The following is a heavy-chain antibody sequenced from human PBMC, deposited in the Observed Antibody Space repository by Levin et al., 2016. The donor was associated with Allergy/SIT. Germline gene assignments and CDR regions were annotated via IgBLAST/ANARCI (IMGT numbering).Heavy chain of an antibody. J-gene: IGHJ4*02. CDR2: IYYSGST. D-gene: IGHD6-13*01. CDR3: ARDPFNSSFDY. V-gene: IGHV4-31*03. Sequence: SETLSLTCTVSGGSISSGGYYWSWIRQHPGKGLEWIGYIYYSGSTYYNPSLNSRVTMSVDTSKSQFSLKLSSVTAADTAVYYCARDPFNSSFDYWGQGTLVTVSS. CDR1: GGSISSGGYY.